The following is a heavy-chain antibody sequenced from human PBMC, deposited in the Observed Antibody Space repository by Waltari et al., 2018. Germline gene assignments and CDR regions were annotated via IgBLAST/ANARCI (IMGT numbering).Heavy chain of an antibody. CDR1: GASISSSTYY. CDR2: IYYSGST. D-gene: IGHD1-26*01. V-gene: IGHV4-39*01. CDR3: ARHGGSYSHYFDY. J-gene: IGHJ4*02. Sequence: QLQLQGSGPGLVKPSETLSLTCTVSGASISSSTYYWGWLRQPPGKGLEWIGSIYYSGSTYYNPSLKTRVTISVDTSKNQFSLRLTSVTAADTAVYFCARHGGSYSHYFDYWGQGTLVTVSS.